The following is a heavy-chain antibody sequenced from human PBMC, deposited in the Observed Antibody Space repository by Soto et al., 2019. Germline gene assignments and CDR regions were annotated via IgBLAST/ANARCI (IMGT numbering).Heavy chain of an antibody. CDR1: GFTFSTYG. CDR3: VRERAPFDAFDV. J-gene: IGHJ3*01. Sequence: WGSLRLSCAASGFTFSTYGMHWVRQAPGKGLEWVAVIWVDGINKYYADSVEGRFTISRDNSKNTLYLRMDGLRGEDTAVYYCVRERAPFDAFDVWGQGTMVTVSS. V-gene: IGHV3-33*01. CDR2: IWVDGINK.